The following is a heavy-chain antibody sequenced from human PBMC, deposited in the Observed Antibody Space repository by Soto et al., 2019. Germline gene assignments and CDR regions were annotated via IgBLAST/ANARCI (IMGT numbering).Heavy chain of an antibody. V-gene: IGHV4-4*07. CDR3: AGSGTYHRTFDY. D-gene: IGHD1-26*01. Sequence: SETLSLTCTVSGGSISSYYWSWIRQPAGKGLEWIGRIYTSGSTNYNPSLKSRVTMSVDTSKNQFSLKLSSVTAADTAVYYCAGSGTYHRTFDYWGQGTLVTVSS. CDR1: GGSISSYY. CDR2: IYTSGST. J-gene: IGHJ4*02.